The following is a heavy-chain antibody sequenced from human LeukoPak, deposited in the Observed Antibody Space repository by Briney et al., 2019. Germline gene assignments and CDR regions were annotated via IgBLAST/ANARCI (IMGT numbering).Heavy chain of an antibody. J-gene: IGHJ4*02. V-gene: IGHV3-30*04. D-gene: IGHD1-26*01. CDR3: AKEKWRSDPYFDY. CDR2: ISYDGSNK. CDR1: GFTFSSYA. Sequence: PGGSLRLSCAASGFTFSSYAMHWVRQAPGKGLEWVAVISYDGSNKYYADSVKGRFTISRDNSKNTLYLQMYSLRAEDTAVYYCAKEKWRSDPYFDYWGQGTLVTVSS.